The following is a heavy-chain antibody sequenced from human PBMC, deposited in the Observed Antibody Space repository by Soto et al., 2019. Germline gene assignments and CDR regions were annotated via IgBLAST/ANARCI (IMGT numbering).Heavy chain of an antibody. D-gene: IGHD3-22*01. Sequence: QVQLQESGPGLVKPSQTLSLTCTVSGGSISSGDYYWSWIRQPPGKGLEWIGYIYYSGSTYYNPSLKSRVTISVDTSKNQFSLKLSSVTAADTAVYYVARDQMVGNYYDSSGPGAFDIWGQGTMVTVSS. J-gene: IGHJ3*02. CDR2: IYYSGST. V-gene: IGHV4-30-4*01. CDR1: GGSISSGDYY. CDR3: ARDQMVGNYYDSSGPGAFDI.